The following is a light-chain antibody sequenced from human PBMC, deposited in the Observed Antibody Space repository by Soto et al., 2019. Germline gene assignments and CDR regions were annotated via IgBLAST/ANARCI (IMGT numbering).Light chain of an antibody. CDR3: QQYYSTPQT. CDR2: DAS. Sequence: EVLMTQSPATLSVSPGERATLSCRASQSVSGKLAWYQQKPGQAPRLLIYDASTRATGIPARFSGSGSGTEFTLTISSLQAEDVAVYYCQQYYSTPQTFGQGTKVEIK. CDR1: QSVSGK. J-gene: IGKJ1*01. V-gene: IGKV3-15*01.